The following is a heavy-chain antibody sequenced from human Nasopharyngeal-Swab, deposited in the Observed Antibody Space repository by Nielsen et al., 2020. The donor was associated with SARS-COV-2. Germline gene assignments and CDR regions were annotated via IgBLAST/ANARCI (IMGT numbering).Heavy chain of an antibody. CDR3: ARSPDVFDI. CDR2: ISGSGGST. V-gene: IGHV3-23*01. J-gene: IGHJ3*02. Sequence: VRQMPGKGLEWVSAISGSGGSTYYADSVKGRFTISRDNSKNTLYLQMNSLRAEDTAVYYCARSPDVFDIWGQGTMVTVSS.